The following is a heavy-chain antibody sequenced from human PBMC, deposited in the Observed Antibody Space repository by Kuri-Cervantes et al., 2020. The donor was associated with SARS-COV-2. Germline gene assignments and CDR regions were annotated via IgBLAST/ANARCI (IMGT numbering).Heavy chain of an antibody. CDR2: INHSGST. J-gene: IGHJ4*02. CDR1: GGSFSGYY. CDR3: ARGRSFVGN. D-gene: IGHD3-16*01. Sequence: GSLRLSCAVYGGSFSGYYWSWIRQPPGKGLEWIGEINHSGSTNHNPSLKSRVTISVDTSKNQFSLKLSSVTAADTAVYYCARGRSFVGNWGQGTLVTVSS. V-gene: IGHV4-34*01.